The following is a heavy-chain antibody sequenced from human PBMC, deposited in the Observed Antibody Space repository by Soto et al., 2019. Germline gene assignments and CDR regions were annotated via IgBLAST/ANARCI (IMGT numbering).Heavy chain of an antibody. CDR1: GYRFSTYW. V-gene: IGHV5-51*03. Sequence: PGESLNSSCKGSGYRFSTYWIGWVRQMLGKGLEWMGIIYPGDTDTRYSPSFQGQVTISADKSSSTAYLQWSSLKASDTAIYYCARPLSYDFWSGSSVWGQGTTVTVSS. D-gene: IGHD3-3*01. CDR2: IYPGDTDT. J-gene: IGHJ6*02. CDR3: ARPLSYDFWSGSSV.